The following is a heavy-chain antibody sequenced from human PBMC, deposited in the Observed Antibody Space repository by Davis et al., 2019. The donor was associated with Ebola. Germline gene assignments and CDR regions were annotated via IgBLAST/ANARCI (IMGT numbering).Heavy chain of an antibody. V-gene: IGHV3-30*04. CDR2: VSHSEREK. Sequence: PRGSLRPSCAAPGFTFSNYAMHWVRQAPGKGLEWVAVVSHSEREKFYSDSVKGRFTISRDNSENTLYLQMNSLTADDTAVYYCARAVFHEVLDYWGQGTPVTVSS. CDR1: GFTFSNYA. D-gene: IGHD3-3*01. CDR3: ARAVFHEVLDY. J-gene: IGHJ4*02.